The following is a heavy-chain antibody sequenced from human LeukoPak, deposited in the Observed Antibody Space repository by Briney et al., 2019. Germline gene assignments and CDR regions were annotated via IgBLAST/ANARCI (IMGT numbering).Heavy chain of an antibody. Sequence: GGSLRLSCAASGFTFSSYGMHWLRQAPGKGLEWVAVISYDGSNKYYADSVKGRFTISRDNSKNTLYLQMNSLRAEDTAVYYCATTPIAVAGFGFFDYWGQGTLVTVSS. V-gene: IGHV3-30*03. J-gene: IGHJ4*02. CDR1: GFTFSSYG. CDR2: ISYDGSNK. CDR3: ATTPIAVAGFGFFDY. D-gene: IGHD6-19*01.